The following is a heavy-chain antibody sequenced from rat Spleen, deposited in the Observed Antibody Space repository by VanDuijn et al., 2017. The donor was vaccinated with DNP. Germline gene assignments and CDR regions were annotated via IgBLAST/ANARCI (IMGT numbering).Heavy chain of an antibody. Sequence: EVQLVESGGGVVQPGRSLKLSCAASGFTFSDYYMAWVRQAPTKGLEWVAYISYDGRSNYRGDSVKGRFTISRDNAKSTLYLQMNSLRSEEMATYYCARHVLPLRVWDYWGQGVMVTVSS. V-gene: IGHV5-22*01. CDR2: ISYDGRSN. CDR3: ARHVLPLRVWDY. J-gene: IGHJ2*01. D-gene: IGHD1-4*01. CDR1: GFTFSDYY.